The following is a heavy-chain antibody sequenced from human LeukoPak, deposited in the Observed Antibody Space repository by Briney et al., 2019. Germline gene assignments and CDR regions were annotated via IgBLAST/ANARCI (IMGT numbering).Heavy chain of an antibody. Sequence: PSETLSLTCTVSGGSIGSISYYWGWIPPPPGKGLEWIGTISYSGSTYYNPSLKRRVTMSVDTSKNQLSLKLTSVTAADTAVYYCARPQGLILHATYFDFWGQGALVTVSS. J-gene: IGHJ4*02. CDR1: GGSIGSISYY. CDR3: ARPQGLILHATYFDF. D-gene: IGHD2-8*01. V-gene: IGHV4-39*01. CDR2: ISYSGST.